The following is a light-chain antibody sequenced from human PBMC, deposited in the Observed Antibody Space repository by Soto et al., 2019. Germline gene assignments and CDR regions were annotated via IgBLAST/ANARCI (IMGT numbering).Light chain of an antibody. J-gene: IGLJ1*01. CDR1: SSDVGRYTY. Sequence: QSALTQPASVSGSPGQSITISCAGTSSDVGRYTYVSWNQQHPGKAPKLIIYDVYNRPSGVSNRFSGSKSGNTASLTISGLQAEDEADYYCISYTSTSTPYGFGGGTKVTVL. V-gene: IGLV2-14*01. CDR3: ISYTSTSTPYG. CDR2: DVY.